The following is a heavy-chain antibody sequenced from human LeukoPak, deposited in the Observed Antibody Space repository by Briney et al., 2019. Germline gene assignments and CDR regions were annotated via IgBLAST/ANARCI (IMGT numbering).Heavy chain of an antibody. CDR1: GFNFRSYE. CDR2: ISNTDETR. V-gene: IGHV3-48*03. J-gene: IGHJ4*02. CDR3: AREIVSAVAGNFDY. D-gene: IGHD6-19*01. Sequence: GRSLRLSCAASGFNFRSYEMNWVRQAPGKGLEWVSYISNTDETRTYADSVKGRFTISRDNAKNSLHLETNSLRAEDTAVYYCAREIVSAVAGNFDYWGQGTLVTVSS.